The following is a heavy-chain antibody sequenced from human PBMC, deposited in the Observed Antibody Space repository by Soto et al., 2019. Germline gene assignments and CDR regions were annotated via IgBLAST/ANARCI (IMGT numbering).Heavy chain of an antibody. Sequence: EVQLVESGGGLVQPGGSLRLSCVASGFTFSRYWMHWVRQAPGKGLVWVSRINTDESTLSYADSGEGRFTNSRDNARNTLYLQTDSLSAEDKAIYYCVRQFYDLDSRPPFDRWGQGTLVTVSS. J-gene: IGHJ4*02. D-gene: IGHD3-22*01. V-gene: IGHV3-74*01. CDR2: INTDESTL. CDR3: VRQFYDLDSRPPFDR. CDR1: GFTFSRYW.